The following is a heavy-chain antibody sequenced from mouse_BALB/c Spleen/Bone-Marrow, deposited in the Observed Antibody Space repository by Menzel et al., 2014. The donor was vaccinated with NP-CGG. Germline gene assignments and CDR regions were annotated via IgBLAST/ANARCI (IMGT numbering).Heavy chain of an antibody. Sequence: VQLQQPGPELVKPGASVKVSCKASGYAFTSYNMYWVKQSHGKSLEWMGYIDPYSGGTSYNQKFRGKATLTVDKSSSTAYMHLNSLTSEDSAVYYCARNLGYGYFDYWGQGTTLTVSS. J-gene: IGHJ2*01. CDR1: GYAFTSYN. D-gene: IGHD3-1*01. CDR3: ARNLGYGYFDY. CDR2: IDPYSGGT. V-gene: IGHV1S135*01.